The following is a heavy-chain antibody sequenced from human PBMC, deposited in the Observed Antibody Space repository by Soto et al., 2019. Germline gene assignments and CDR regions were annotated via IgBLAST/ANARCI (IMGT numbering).Heavy chain of an antibody. CDR3: VRDGTKTLRDWFDP. V-gene: IGHV4-39*07. CDR1: GDSISSSTYY. CDR2: IYATGTT. Sequence: KTSETLSLTCTVSGDSISSSTYYWGWIRQPPGKGLEWIGRIYATGTTDYNPSLKSRVMMSVDTSKKQFSLKLRSVTAADTAVYYCVRDGTKTLRDWFDPWGQGISVTVSS. J-gene: IGHJ5*02. D-gene: IGHD1-1*01.